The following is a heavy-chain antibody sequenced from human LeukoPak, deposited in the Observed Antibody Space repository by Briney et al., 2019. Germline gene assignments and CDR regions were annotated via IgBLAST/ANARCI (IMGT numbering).Heavy chain of an antibody. J-gene: IGHJ1*01. CDR2: IKSDGST. V-gene: IGHV3-74*01. D-gene: IGHD3-22*01. CDR3: ARAPSEIGGYYPEYFRH. CDR1: GFTFSSYW. Sequence: GGSLRLSCAASGFTFSSYWMHWVRQAPGKGLVWVSRIKSDGSTNYTDSVKGRFTISRDNAKNKVSLQMNSLRAEDTGVYYCARAPSEIGGYYPEYFRHWGQGTLVTVSS.